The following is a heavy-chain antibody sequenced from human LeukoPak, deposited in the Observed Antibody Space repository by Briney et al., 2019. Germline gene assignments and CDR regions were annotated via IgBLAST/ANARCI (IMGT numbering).Heavy chain of an antibody. V-gene: IGHV4-61*02. D-gene: IGHD6-13*01. J-gene: IGHJ5*02. Sequence: PSETLSLTCTVSGGSISSGSYYWSWIRQPAGKGLEWIGRIYTSGSTNYNPSLKSRVTISVDTSKNQFSLKLSSVTAADTAVYYCARHIAAAGTGWFDPWGQGTLVTVSS. CDR2: IYTSGST. CDR1: GGSISSGSYY. CDR3: ARHIAAAGTGWFDP.